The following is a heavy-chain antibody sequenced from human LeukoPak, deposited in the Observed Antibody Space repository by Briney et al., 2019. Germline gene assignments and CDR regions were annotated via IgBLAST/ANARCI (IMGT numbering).Heavy chain of an antibody. Sequence: ASVKVSCKASGYTFTGYYMHWVRQAPGQGLEWMGWINPNSGGTNYAQKFQGRVTMTRDTSISTAYMELSRLRSDDTAVYYCARATGYTSRLDVWGQGTTVAVSS. CDR1: GYTFTGYY. J-gene: IGHJ6*02. D-gene: IGHD6-13*01. CDR2: INPNSGGT. CDR3: ARATGYTSRLDV. V-gene: IGHV1-2*02.